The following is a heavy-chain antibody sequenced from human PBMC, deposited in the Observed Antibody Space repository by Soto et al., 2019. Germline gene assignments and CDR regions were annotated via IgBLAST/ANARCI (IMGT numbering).Heavy chain of an antibody. CDR3: ARHKDTSSRYLLPDY. J-gene: IGHJ4*02. D-gene: IGHD6-13*01. V-gene: IGHV4-39*01. Sequence: SETLSLTCTVSGGSISSSSYYWGWIRQPPGKGLEWIGRVYYRGNTYYNPSLKSRVTTSVDTSKIQFSMKLYSVTSADTALSYCARHKDTSSRYLLPDYWGQGTLVTVSS. CDR1: GGSISSSSYY. CDR2: VYYRGNT.